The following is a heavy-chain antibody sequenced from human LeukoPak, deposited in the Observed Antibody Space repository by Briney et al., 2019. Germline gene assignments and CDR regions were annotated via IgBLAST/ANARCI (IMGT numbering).Heavy chain of an antibody. J-gene: IGHJ4*02. CDR1: GCSISISSDY. Sequence: SETLTLTCTVSGCSISISSDYWGWIRQPPGQELEWIVSIYYSGSTNYNPSLKSRVTISVDTSKNQFSLKLTSVTAADTAVYYCARGGYCSGAACYPDYWGQGTLVTVSS. CDR3: ARGGYCSGAACYPDY. V-gene: IGHV4-39*07. D-gene: IGHD2-15*01. CDR2: IYYSGST.